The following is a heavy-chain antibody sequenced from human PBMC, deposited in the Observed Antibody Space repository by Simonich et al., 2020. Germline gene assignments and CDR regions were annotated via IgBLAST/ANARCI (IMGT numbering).Heavy chain of an antibody. CDR3: ARDFRLQLVEIGTYYYYGMDV. Sequence: EVQLVESGGGLVQPGGSLRLFCAASGFTFSSYEMNWVRQATGKGLEWVSYISSSGSTIYYADSVKGRFTISIDNAKNSLYLQMNSLRAEDTAVYYCARDFRLQLVEIGTYYYYGMDVWGQGTTVTVSS. CDR1: GFTFSSYE. D-gene: IGHD6-6*01. CDR2: ISSSGSTI. J-gene: IGHJ6*02. V-gene: IGHV3-48*03.